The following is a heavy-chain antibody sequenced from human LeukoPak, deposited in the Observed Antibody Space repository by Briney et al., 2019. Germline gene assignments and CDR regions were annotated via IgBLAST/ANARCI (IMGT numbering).Heavy chain of an antibody. Sequence: SGGSLRLSCVASGFTFRNYGMHWVRQAPGKGLEWVAFLRYDGSNKNYADSVKGRFTISRDNSKNTLYLQMNSLRVEDTAVYFCTKDYGLTGTGGSWLDPWGQGTLVTVSS. CDR1: GFTFRNYG. J-gene: IGHJ5*02. CDR3: TKDYGLTGTGGSWLDP. V-gene: IGHV3-30*02. CDR2: LRYDGSNK. D-gene: IGHD1-20*01.